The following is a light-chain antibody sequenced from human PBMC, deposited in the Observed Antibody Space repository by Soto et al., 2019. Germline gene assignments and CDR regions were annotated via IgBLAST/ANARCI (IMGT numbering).Light chain of an antibody. CDR3: QHKGTPLFP. CDR1: QSVTNNF. V-gene: IGKV3-20*01. J-gene: IGKJ3*01. CDR2: GAS. Sequence: PGERATLSCGASQSVTNNFLAWYQQKPGQAPRLLIYGASSRATGVPDRFSGSGSGTDFTLTISRLEPGDFAVYYFQHKGTPLFPSGPGPKWISN.